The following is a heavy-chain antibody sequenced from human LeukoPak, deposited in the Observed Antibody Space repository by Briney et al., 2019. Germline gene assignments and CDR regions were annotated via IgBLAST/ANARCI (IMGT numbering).Heavy chain of an antibody. V-gene: IGHV1-2*02. CDR3: ASTGYSSSWYVSGTVN. CDR1: GYTFTGYY. Sequence: GASVKVSCKASGYTFTGYYMHWVRQAPGQGLEWMGWINPNSGGTNYAQKFQGRVTMTRDTSISTAYMELSRLRSDDTAVYYCASTGYSSSWYVSGTVNWGQGTLVTVSS. CDR2: INPNSGGT. D-gene: IGHD6-13*01. J-gene: IGHJ4*02.